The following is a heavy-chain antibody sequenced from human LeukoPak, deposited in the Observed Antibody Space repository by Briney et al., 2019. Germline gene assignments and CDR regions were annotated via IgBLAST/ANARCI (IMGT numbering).Heavy chain of an antibody. CDR2: IKQDGSEK. J-gene: IGHJ4*02. V-gene: IGHV3-7*04. CDR1: GFTLSRYW. Sequence: SGGSLRLSCAASGFTLSRYWMSWVRQAPGKGLEWVANIKQDGSEKYYVDSVKGRFTISRDNAKNSLYLQMNSLRAEDTAMYYCARVCHCSGGSLDYWGQGTLVTVSS. D-gene: IGHD2-15*01. CDR3: ARVCHCSGGSLDY.